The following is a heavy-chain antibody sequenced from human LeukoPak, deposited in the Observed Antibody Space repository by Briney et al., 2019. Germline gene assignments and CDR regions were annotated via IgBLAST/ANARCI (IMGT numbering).Heavy chain of an antibody. V-gene: IGHV3-48*01. CDR3: ARVRRGRPHDAFDI. CDR2: ISSSRSPI. D-gene: IGHD6-6*01. CDR1: GVTFSSYS. J-gene: IGHJ3*02. Sequence: PGGSLRLSCAASGVTFSSYSMNWVRQAPGKGLEWVAYISSSRSPIYYADSLKGRFTISRDNAKNSLYLQMNSLRAEDTAVYYCARVRRGRPHDAFDIWGQGTMVTVSS.